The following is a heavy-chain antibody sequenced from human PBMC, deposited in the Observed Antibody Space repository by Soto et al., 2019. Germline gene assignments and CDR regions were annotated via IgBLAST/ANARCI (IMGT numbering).Heavy chain of an antibody. V-gene: IGHV4-34*01. CDR3: ARGLRGSYLEYYFDY. J-gene: IGHJ4*02. Sequence: QVQLQQWGAGLLKPSETLSLTCAVYGGSFSGYYWSWIRQPPGKGLEWNGEINHSGSTNYNPSLKSRVPISVDTSKNQFSLKLSSVTAADTAVYYCARGLRGSYLEYYFDYWGQGTLVTVSS. D-gene: IGHD1-26*01. CDR2: INHSGST. CDR1: GGSFSGYY.